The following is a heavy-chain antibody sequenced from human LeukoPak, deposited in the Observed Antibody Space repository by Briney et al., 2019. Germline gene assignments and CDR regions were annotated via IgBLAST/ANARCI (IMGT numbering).Heavy chain of an antibody. Sequence: GGSLRLSCVVSGFTFSRYWMSWVRQAPGKGLEWVASIKEDANEKYYVDSVKGRFTISRDNTKNSLYLQMNSLRAEDTAVYYCASHDYGDYASFDYWGQGTLVTVSS. V-gene: IGHV3-7*03. D-gene: IGHD4-17*01. J-gene: IGHJ4*02. CDR1: GFTFSRYW. CDR3: ASHDYGDYASFDY. CDR2: IKEDANEK.